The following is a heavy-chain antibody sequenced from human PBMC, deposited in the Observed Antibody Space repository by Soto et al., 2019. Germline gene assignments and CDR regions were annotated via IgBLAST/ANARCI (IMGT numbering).Heavy chain of an antibody. CDR3: AKDKVRGYYDSSGPGGFFDY. CDR1: GFTFSSYG. J-gene: IGHJ4*02. CDR2: ISYDGSNK. D-gene: IGHD3-22*01. V-gene: IGHV3-30*18. Sequence: GGSLRLSCAASGFTFSSYGMHWVRQAQGKGLEWVAVISYDGSNKYYADSVKGRFTISRDNSKNTLYLQMNSLRAEDTAVYYCAKDKVRGYYDSSGPGGFFDYWGQGTLVTVSS.